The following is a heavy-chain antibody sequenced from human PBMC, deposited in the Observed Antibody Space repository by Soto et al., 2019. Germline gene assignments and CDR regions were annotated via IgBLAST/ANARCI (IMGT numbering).Heavy chain of an antibody. Sequence: APVKASCKASGYTFTSYGISWVPQAPGQGLEWMRWISAYNGNTNYAQKLQGRVTMTTDTSTSTAYMELRSLRSADTALYSCARTWCDYWGEGPLVTGSS. V-gene: IGHV1-18*01. CDR1: GYTFTSYG. D-gene: IGHD2-15*01. CDR3: ARTWCDY. J-gene: IGHJ4*02. CDR2: ISAYNGNT.